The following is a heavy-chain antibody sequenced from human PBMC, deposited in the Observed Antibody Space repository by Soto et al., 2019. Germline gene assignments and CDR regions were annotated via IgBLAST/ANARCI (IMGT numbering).Heavy chain of an antibody. CDR3: ARDPEDIVVVPAATRPVDY. CDR2: ISSSGSTI. CDR1: GFTLSDYY. Sequence: QVQLVESGGGLVKPGGSLRLSCAASGFTLSDYYMSWIRQAPGKGLEWVSYISSSGSTIYYADSVKGRFTISRDNAKNSLYLQMNSLRAEDTAVYYYARDPEDIVVVPAATRPVDYWGQGTLVTVSS. J-gene: IGHJ4*02. D-gene: IGHD2-2*01. V-gene: IGHV3-11*01.